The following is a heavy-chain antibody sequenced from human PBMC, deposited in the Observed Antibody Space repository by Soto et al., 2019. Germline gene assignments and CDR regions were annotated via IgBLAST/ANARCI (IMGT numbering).Heavy chain of an antibody. CDR1: GFTFSSYG. CDR3: AKEPCSSTSCYYYYYGMDV. V-gene: IGHV3-30*18. Sequence: GGSLRLSCAASGFTFSSYGMHWVRQAPGKGLEWVAVISYDGSNKYYADSVKGRFTISRDNSKNTLYLQMNSLRAEDTAVYYCAKEPCSSTSCYYYYYGMDVWGQGTTVTVSS. CDR2: ISYDGSNK. D-gene: IGHD2-2*01. J-gene: IGHJ6*02.